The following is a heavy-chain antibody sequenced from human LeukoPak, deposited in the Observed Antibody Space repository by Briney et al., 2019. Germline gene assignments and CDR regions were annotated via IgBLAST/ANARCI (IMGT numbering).Heavy chain of an antibody. Sequence: ASVKVSCKASGYVFTDYYIHWVRQAPGQGLEWMGWINPNSGGTNYAQKFQGRVTMTRDTSISTAYMELSRLRSDDTAVYYCARDTYIVATQIDYWGQGTLVTVSS. V-gene: IGHV1-2*02. J-gene: IGHJ4*02. D-gene: IGHD5-12*01. CDR2: INPNSGGT. CDR3: ARDTYIVATQIDY. CDR1: GYVFTDYY.